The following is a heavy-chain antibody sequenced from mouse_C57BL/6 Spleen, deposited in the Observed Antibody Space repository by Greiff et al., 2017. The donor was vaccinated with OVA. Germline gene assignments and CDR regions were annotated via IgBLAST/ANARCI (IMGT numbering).Heavy chain of an antibody. V-gene: IGHV3-6*01. Sequence: ESGPGLVEPSQSLSLTCSVTGYSITSGYYWNWIRQFPGNKLEWMGYISYDGSNNYNPSLKNRISITRDTSKNQFFLKLNSVTTEDTATYYCARERVTGTIGYWGQGTLVTVSA. D-gene: IGHD4-1*01. J-gene: IGHJ3*01. CDR3: ARERVTGTIGY. CDR2: ISYDGSN. CDR1: GYSITSGYY.